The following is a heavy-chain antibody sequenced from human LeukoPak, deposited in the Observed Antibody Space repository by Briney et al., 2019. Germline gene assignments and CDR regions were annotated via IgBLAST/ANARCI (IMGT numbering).Heavy chain of an antibody. V-gene: IGHV3-30*10. D-gene: IGHD4-23*01. J-gene: IGHJ4*02. CDR1: GFTFRSYA. CDR2: TSFNENDK. CDR3: VLFNYRGNSGDF. Sequence: GGSLRLSCEAAGFTFRSYAMHWVRQAPDKGLEWIAVTSFNENDKYYTNPVKGRFTLSRDNSKNSVFLQMNGLRPEDTAVYYCVLFNYRGNSGDFWGQGTLVTVSS.